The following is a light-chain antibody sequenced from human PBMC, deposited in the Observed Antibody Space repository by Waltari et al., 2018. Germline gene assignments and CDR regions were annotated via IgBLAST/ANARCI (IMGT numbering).Light chain of an antibody. CDR3: ASWDDSHYV. V-gene: IGLV1-47*01. CDR2: RNN. J-gene: IGLJ1*01. CDR1: SSNLGSNY. Sequence: QSVLTQPPSASGTPGQRVGISCSGSSSNLGSNYLYWYQQLPGTAPKLHSFRNNQRPSGVPDRFSAYKYGTSASLAISGLRSEDEAVYYCASWDDSHYVFGTGTKVTVL.